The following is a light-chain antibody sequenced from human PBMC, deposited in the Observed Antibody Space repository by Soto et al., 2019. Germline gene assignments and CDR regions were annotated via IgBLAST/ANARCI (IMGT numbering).Light chain of an antibody. CDR3: PQYGSSPRT. Sequence: EIVLTQSPDTLSLSPVESATLSCMASQSVRSSYLAWYQQTPGQTPRLLIYAASSRATGIPDRLSGSGSGTDFSLTTSTREAEDFAVHYCPQYGSSPRTFGQGTNVHIK. CDR2: AAS. CDR1: QSVRSSY. J-gene: IGKJ1*01. V-gene: IGKV3-20*01.